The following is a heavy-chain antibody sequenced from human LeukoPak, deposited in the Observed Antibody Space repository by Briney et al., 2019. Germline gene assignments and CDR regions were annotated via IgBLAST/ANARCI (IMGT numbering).Heavy chain of an antibody. CDR3: ARVGGSGSYLS. J-gene: IGHJ5*02. V-gene: IGHV4-39*07. Sequence: PSETLSLTCTVSGGSISSSSYYWGWIRQPPGKGLEWIGSIYYSGSTYYNPSLKSRVTISVDTSKNQFSLKLSSVTAADTAVYYCARVGGSGSYLSWGQGTQVTVSS. CDR2: IYYSGST. D-gene: IGHD3-10*01. CDR1: GGSISSSSYY.